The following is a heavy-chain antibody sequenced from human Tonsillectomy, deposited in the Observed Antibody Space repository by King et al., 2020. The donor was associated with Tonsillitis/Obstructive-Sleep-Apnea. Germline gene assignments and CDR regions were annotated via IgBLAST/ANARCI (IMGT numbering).Heavy chain of an antibody. D-gene: IGHD2-8*01. CDR1: GYTFTGYY. Sequence: QLVQSGAEVKKPGASVKVSCKASGYTFTGYYMHWVRQAPGQGLEWMGWINPNSGSTNYAQKFQGRVPMTRDTSISTAYMELSSLRSDDTAVYDCALGGVSDAFDIWGQGTMVTVSS. J-gene: IGHJ3*02. CDR3: ALGGVSDAFDI. V-gene: IGHV1-2*02. CDR2: INPNSGST.